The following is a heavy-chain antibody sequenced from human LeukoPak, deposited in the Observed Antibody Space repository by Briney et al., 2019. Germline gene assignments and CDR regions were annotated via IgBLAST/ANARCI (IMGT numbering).Heavy chain of an antibody. J-gene: IGHJ4*02. Sequence: SETLSLTCAVYGGSFSGYYWSWIRQPPGKGLEWIGEINHSGSTNYNPSLKSRVTISVDTSKNQFSLKLSSVTAADTAVYYCARGLPYYYGSGSYYIHLKYYFDYWGQGTLVTVSS. V-gene: IGHV4-34*01. D-gene: IGHD3-10*01. CDR1: GGSFSGYY. CDR2: INHSGST. CDR3: ARGLPYYYGSGSYYIHLKYYFDY.